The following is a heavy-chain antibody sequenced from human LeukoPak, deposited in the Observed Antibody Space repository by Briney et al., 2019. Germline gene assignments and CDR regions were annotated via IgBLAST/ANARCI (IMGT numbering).Heavy chain of an antibody. V-gene: IGHV3-23*01. Sequence: GGSLRLSCAASGFTFSSYAMSWVRQAPGKGLEWVSAISGSGGSTYYADSVKGQFTISRDNSKNTLYLQMNSLRAEDTAVYYCARDVARELGEYYFDYWGQGTLVTVSS. CDR1: GFTFSSYA. CDR3: ARDVARELGEYYFDY. CDR2: ISGSGGST. J-gene: IGHJ4*02. D-gene: IGHD7-27*01.